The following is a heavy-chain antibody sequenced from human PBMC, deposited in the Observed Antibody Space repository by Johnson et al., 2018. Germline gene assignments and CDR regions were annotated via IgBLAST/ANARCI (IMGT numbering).Heavy chain of an antibody. V-gene: IGHV4-34*01. CDR3: ARGAGGLAPPYAFDI. Sequence: QVQLQQWGAGLLKXSETLSLXCAVYGGSFSGYYWSWIRQPPGKGLEWIGEINHSGSTNYNPSLTSRVTISIDTSKNQVSLKLSPVPAAATAVYYWARGAGGLAPPYAFDIWGQGTMVTVSS. J-gene: IGHJ3*02. CDR2: INHSGST. CDR1: GGSFSGYY. D-gene: IGHD3-16*01.